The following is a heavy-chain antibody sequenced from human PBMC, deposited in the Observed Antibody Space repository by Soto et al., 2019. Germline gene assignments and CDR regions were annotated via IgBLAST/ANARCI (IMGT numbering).Heavy chain of an antibody. Sequence: SGGSPRLSCAAPGFTFRSHSIKWVPQSPGKGLEWVSYISSSSSTIYYADSVKGRFTISRDNAKNSLYLQMNSLRAEDTAVYYCARDYSSYGPFDYWGQGTLVTVPQ. J-gene: IGHJ4*02. V-gene: IGHV3-48*01. D-gene: IGHD5-18*01. CDR1: GFTFRSHS. CDR3: ARDYSSYGPFDY. CDR2: ISSSSSTI.